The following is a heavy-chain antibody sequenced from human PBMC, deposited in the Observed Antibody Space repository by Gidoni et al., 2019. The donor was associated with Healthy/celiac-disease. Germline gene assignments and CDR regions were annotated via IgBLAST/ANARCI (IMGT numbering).Heavy chain of an antibody. Sequence: EVQLVESGGVLVTPGGSLIPSCAASGFPFSSYSMNWVRQAPGKGLEWVSSISSSSSYIYYADAVKGRFTISRDNAKNSLYLQMNSLRAEDTAVYYCARDEIKWEAYYYYGMDVWGQGTTVTVSS. J-gene: IGHJ6*02. CDR3: ARDEIKWEAYYYYGMDV. D-gene: IGHD1-26*01. V-gene: IGHV3-21*01. CDR2: ISSSSSYI. CDR1: GFPFSSYS.